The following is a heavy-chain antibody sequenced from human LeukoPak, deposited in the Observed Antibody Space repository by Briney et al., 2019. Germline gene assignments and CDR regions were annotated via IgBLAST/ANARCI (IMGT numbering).Heavy chain of an antibody. Sequence: PGGPLRLSCAASGFTFSTYGMHWVRQAPGKGLEWVAFIRHDGSNKYYADSVKGRFTLSRDNSKNTVSLQMNSLRVEDTAVYYCAKGFPTVDYWGQGTLVTVSS. J-gene: IGHJ4*02. V-gene: IGHV3-30*02. CDR3: AKGFPTVDY. CDR1: GFTFSTYG. D-gene: IGHD4-17*01. CDR2: IRHDGSNK.